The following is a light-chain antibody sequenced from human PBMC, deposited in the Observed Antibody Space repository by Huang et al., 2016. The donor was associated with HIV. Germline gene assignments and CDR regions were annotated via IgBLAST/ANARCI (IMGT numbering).Light chain of an antibody. Sequence: EIVLTQSPGTLSLSPGERATLSCRASQPVTTKYIAWFQQRPGQAPRLLIYVASNRRAGIPDRCSGSGSGTDFTLTSSRLEPEDFAVYYCHHYGSSPTFGQGTRLEIK. CDR2: VAS. CDR1: QPVTTKY. V-gene: IGKV3-20*01. J-gene: IGKJ1*01. CDR3: HHYGSSPT.